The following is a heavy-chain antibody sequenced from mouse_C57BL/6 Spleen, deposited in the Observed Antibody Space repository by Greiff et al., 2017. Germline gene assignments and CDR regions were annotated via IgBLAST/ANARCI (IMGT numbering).Heavy chain of an antibody. CDR2: IYPGDGDT. D-gene: IGHD2-4*01. CDR1: GYAFSSYW. J-gene: IGHJ4*01. V-gene: IGHV1-80*01. CDR3: AKLRRENYAMDY. Sequence: QVQLQQSGAELVKPGVSVKLSCKASGYAFSSYWMNWVKQRPCKGLEWIGQIYPGDGDTNFNGKIKGKATLTADKSSSTAYMQLSSLTYEVSAFYFCAKLRRENYAMDYGGQGTSVTVSS.